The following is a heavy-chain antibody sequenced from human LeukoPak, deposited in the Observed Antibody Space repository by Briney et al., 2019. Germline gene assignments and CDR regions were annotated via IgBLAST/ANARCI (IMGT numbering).Heavy chain of an antibody. CDR2: IYYSGST. V-gene: IGHV4-30-4*07. CDR1: GGSISSGGYS. J-gene: IGHJ5*02. CDR3: ARRPPGRWFDP. Sequence: SETLSLTCAVSGGSISSGGYSWSWIRQPPGKGLEWIGYIYYSGSTYYNPSLKGRVTISVDTSKNQFSLKLSSVTAADTAVYYCARRPPGRWFDPWGQGTLVTVSS.